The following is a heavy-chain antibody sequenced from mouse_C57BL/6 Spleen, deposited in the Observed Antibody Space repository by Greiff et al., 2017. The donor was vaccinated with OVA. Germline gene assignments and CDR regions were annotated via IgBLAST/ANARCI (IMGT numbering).Heavy chain of an antibody. CDR1: GYTFTSYW. V-gene: IGHV1-64*01. D-gene: IGHD2-3*01. J-gene: IGHJ2*01. CDR2: IHPNSGST. CDR3: ARCPDGYYDDY. Sequence: QVQLQQPGAELVKPGASVKLSCKASGYTFTSYWMHWVKQRPGQGLEWIGMIHPNSGSTNYNEKFKSKATLTVDKSSSTAYMQLSSLTSEDSAVYYCARCPDGYYDDYWGQGTTLTVSS.